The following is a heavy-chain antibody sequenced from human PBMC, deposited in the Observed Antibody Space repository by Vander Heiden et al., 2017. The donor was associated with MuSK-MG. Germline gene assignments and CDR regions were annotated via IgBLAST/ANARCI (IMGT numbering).Heavy chain of an antibody. J-gene: IGHJ4*02. CDR1: GFPFRRHA. D-gene: IGHD4-17*01. CDR3: AKVYYGERGSPGFDY. V-gene: IGHV3-23*01. Sequence: EVQLLESGGGLVQPGGSLRPSCAASGFPFRRHARSWVRQAPGKGLEWVSAISGSGGSTYYADSVKGRFTISRDNSKNTLYLQMNSLRAEDTAVYYCAKVYYGERGSPGFDYWGQGTLVTVSS. CDR2: ISGSGGST.